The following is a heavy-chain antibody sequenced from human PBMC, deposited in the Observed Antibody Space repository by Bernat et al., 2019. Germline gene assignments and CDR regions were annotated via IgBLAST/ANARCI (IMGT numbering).Heavy chain of an antibody. Sequence: QVQLVESGGDLVKPGGSLRLSCAASGFPFSDYYMGWVRQAPGKGLEWISFIRPGGDYTAYADSVEGRFTVSRDNDMNSLYVHMSSLRVEDTAVYYCAKFLLVRGVIITRAFDIWGQGTMVTVSS. CDR2: IRPGGDYT. CDR3: AKFLLVRGVIITRAFDI. J-gene: IGHJ3*02. D-gene: IGHD3-10*01. V-gene: IGHV3-11*05. CDR1: GFPFSDYY.